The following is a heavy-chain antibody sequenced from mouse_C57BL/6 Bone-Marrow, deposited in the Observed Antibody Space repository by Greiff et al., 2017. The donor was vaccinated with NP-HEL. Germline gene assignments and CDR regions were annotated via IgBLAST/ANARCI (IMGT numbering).Heavy chain of an antibody. Sequence: QVQLKQSGAELAKPGASVKLSCKASGYTFTSYWMHWVKQRPGQGLEWIGYINPSSGYTKYNQKFKDKATLTADKSSSTAYMQLSSLTYEDSAVYYCARSGYGNSYYFDYWGQGTTLTVSS. D-gene: IGHD2-10*02. CDR1: GYTFTSYW. V-gene: IGHV1-7*01. CDR3: ARSGYGNSYYFDY. CDR2: INPSSGYT. J-gene: IGHJ2*01.